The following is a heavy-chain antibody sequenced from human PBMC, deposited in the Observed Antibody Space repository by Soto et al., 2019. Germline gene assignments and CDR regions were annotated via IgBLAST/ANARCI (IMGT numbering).Heavy chain of an antibody. CDR2: LSDSGGSI. Sequence: PGASLRLSFKASGFTFSSHAMTWISQAPGRGLEWVSGLSDSGGSIYYADSVKGRFTISRDNSMNTLYLQMKTLRAEDTAVYYCAKVSSSWYAGFFDLWGQGT. CDR3: AKVSSSWYAGFFDL. D-gene: IGHD6-13*01. V-gene: IGHV3-23*01. J-gene: IGHJ4*02. CDR1: GFTFSSHA.